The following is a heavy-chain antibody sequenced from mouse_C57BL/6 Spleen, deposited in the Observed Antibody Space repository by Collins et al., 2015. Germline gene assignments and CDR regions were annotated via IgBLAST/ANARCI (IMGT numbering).Heavy chain of an antibody. V-gene: IGHV1-53*01. CDR1: DYTFTNYW. D-gene: IGHD2-3*01. J-gene: IGHJ2*01. CDR2: INPTNGGT. CDR3: ARGYDGYYGFDY. Sequence: QVQLQQPGTELVKPGASVKLSCKASDYTFTNYWMHWVKQRPGQGLEWIGNINPTNGGTNYNEKFRSKATLTVDKSSSTAYMQLSSLTSEDSAVYYCARGYDGYYGFDYWGQGTTLTVSS.